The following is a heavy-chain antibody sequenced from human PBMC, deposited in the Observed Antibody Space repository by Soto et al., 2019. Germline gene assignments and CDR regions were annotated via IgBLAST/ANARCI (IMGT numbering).Heavy chain of an antibody. V-gene: IGHV4-34*01. D-gene: IGHD1-26*01. CDR2: INDSGST. CDR1: GGSFSGYS. Sequence: SETLSLTCAVYGGSFSGYSWTWIRQSPRKGLEWIGQINDSGSTNYNPSLKSRVAISLVTSKNQFSLELTSVTAADTAVYYCARGLFSENYYSGGWYYFDSWGQGTLVT. CDR3: ARGLFSENYYSGGWYYFDS. J-gene: IGHJ4*02.